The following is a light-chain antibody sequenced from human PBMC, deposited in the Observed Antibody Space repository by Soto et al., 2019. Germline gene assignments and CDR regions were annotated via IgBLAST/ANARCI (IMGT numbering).Light chain of an antibody. CDR3: QQFDTSPWT. J-gene: IGKJ1*01. CDR2: GAS. CDR1: QSISSSH. Sequence: EIVLTQSPGTLYFSPRERATLSCMASQSISSSHLAWYQQNPGQAPRLLIYGASTRATCIPGRFSGSGSETDFTLTISRLEPEEFAVYYCQQFDTSPWTFDQGAKGEIK. V-gene: IGKV3-20*01.